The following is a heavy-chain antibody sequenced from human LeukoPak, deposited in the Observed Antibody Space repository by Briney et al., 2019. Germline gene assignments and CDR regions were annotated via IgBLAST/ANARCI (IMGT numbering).Heavy chain of an antibody. CDR1: GGTFTNYW. CDR2: IYPGDSDT. V-gene: IGHV5-51*01. J-gene: IGHJ4*02. Sequence: GESLKISCKASGGTFTNYWIAWVRQMPGKGLEWMGIIYPGDSDTRYSPSVEGQVTISVDKSISTAFLQWSSLKASDTAMYYCARGGVFSSSWFAYFDYWGQGTLVTVSS. CDR3: ARGGVFSSSWFAYFDY. D-gene: IGHD6-13*01.